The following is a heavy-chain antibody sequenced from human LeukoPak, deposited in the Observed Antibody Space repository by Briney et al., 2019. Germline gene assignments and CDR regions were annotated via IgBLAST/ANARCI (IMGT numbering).Heavy chain of an antibody. CDR1: GGSFSGYY. J-gene: IGHJ4*02. V-gene: IGHV4-34*01. Sequence: SETLSLTCAVYGGSFSGYYWSWIRQPPGKGLEWIGEINHSGSTNYNPSLKSRVTISVDTSKNQFSLKLSSVAAADTAVYYCARGYTWIHFDYWGQGTLVTVSS. CDR3: ARGYTWIHFDY. CDR2: INHSGST. D-gene: IGHD5-18*01.